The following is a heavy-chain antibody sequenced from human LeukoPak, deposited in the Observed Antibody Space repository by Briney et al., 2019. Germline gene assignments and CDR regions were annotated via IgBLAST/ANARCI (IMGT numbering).Heavy chain of an antibody. J-gene: IGHJ4*02. Sequence: SVKVSCKASGFTFTSSAMQWVRQARGQRLEWIGWIVVGSGNTNYAQKFQERVTITRDMSTSTAYMELSSLRSEDMAVYYCAADRDYYDSSGYYLWGQGTLVTVSS. D-gene: IGHD3-22*01. CDR3: AADRDYYDSSGYYL. V-gene: IGHV1-58*02. CDR1: GFTFTSSA. CDR2: IVVGSGNT.